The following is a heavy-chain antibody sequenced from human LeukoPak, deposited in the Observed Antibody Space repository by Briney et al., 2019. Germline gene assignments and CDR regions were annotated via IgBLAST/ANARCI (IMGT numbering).Heavy chain of an antibody. CDR2: ISSSSSYI. CDR1: GFTFSDYY. Sequence: PGGSLRLSCAASGFTFSDYYMSWIRQAPGKGLEWVSSISSSSSYIYYADSVKGRFTISRDNAKNSLYLQMNSLRAEDTAVYYCVRRGLIVTEYLERWGQGTLVIVSS. CDR3: VRRGLIVTEYLER. D-gene: IGHD3-10*01. J-gene: IGHJ1*01. V-gene: IGHV3-11*06.